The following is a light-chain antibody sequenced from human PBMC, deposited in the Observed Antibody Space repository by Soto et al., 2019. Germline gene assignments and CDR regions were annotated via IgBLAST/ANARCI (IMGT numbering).Light chain of an antibody. Sequence: DIVMTQSPDSLAVSLGERATINCKSSQSVLYSSNNRNYLAWYQQKPGQSPKLLIYWASTRESGVPDRFSGSGSGTDFTLTISSQQAEDVAVYYCQQYYSTPLTFGGGTKVEI. CDR2: WAS. CDR1: QSVLYSSNNRNY. J-gene: IGKJ4*01. CDR3: QQYYSTPLT. V-gene: IGKV4-1*01.